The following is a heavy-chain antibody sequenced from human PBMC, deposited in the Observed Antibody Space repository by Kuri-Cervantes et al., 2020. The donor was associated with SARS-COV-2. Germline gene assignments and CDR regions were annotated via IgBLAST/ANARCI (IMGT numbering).Heavy chain of an antibody. Sequence: GESLKISCAASGFTFRNYDMHWVRQAPGKGLEWVAFIRYDGTTKNYGESVKGRITISRDNSKNTLYLQMNSLRAEDTAVYYCAKDHDRTSFDYWGQGTLVTVSS. CDR3: AKDHDRTSFDY. CDR2: IRYDGTTK. D-gene: IGHD3-3*01. V-gene: IGHV3-30*02. CDR1: GFTFRNYD. J-gene: IGHJ4*02.